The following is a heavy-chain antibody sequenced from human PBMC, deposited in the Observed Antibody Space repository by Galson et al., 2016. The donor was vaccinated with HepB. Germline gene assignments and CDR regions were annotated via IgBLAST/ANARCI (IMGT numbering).Heavy chain of an antibody. J-gene: IGHJ2*01. CDR1: DGSFSGYY. D-gene: IGHD3-22*01. CDR2: IYSSGST. Sequence: TLSLTCAVHDGSFSGYYWSWIRQAPGKGLEWLGEIYSSGSTNYNPSLRSRVGISLDTSKSQFSLKLSSVTAADPAVYYCARARQYHYDRGGYYTTSYWYFDLWGRGTLVTVSS. CDR3: ARARQYHYDRGGYYTTSYWYFDL. V-gene: IGHV4-34*01.